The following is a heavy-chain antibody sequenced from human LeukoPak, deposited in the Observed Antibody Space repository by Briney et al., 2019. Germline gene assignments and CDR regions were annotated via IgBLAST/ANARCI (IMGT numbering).Heavy chain of an antibody. J-gene: IGHJ4*02. CDR2: IYHSGST. D-gene: IGHD2-2*01. CDR3: ARGSTSWAGDFDY. CDR1: GGSISSGGYY. V-gene: IGHV4-30-2*01. Sequence: SQTLSLTCTVSGGSISSGGYYWSWIRQPPGKGLEWIGYIYHSGSTYYNPSLKSRVTISVDRSKNQFSLELSSVTAADTAVYYCARGSTSWAGDFDYWGQGTLVTVSS.